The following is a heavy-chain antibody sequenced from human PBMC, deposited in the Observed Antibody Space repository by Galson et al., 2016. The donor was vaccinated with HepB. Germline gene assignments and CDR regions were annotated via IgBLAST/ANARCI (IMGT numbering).Heavy chain of an antibody. CDR3: GRDGRYGSSWPGWFDA. Sequence: SVKVSCKASGYSFNGHYLYWVRQAPGQGLEWMGWINPNNGGTKYVQKFQGRVSMTRDTSLNTIYIELTTLTSDDTAVYYCGRDGRYGSSWPGWFDAWGQGTQVTVFS. V-gene: IGHV1-2*02. CDR2: INPNNGGT. CDR1: GYSFNGHY. D-gene: IGHD6-19*01. J-gene: IGHJ5*02.